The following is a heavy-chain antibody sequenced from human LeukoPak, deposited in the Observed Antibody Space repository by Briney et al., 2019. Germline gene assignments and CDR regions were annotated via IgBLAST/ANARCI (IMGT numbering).Heavy chain of an antibody. D-gene: IGHD3-10*01. CDR2: IYHSGST. J-gene: IGHJ4*02. CDR1: GYSISSGYY. V-gene: IGHV4-38-2*01. CDR3: ARGGSGSYYDYYFDY. Sequence: SETLSLTCAVSGYSISSGYYWGWIRQSPGKGLEWIGSIYHSGSTYYNPSLESRVTISVDTSKNQFSLKLSSVTAADTAVYYCARGGSGSYYDYYFDYWGQGTLVTVSS.